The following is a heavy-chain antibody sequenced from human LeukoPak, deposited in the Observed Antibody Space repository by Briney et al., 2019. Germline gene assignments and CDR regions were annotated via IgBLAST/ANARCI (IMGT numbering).Heavy chain of an antibody. V-gene: IGHV3-23*01. Sequence: GESLRLSCAASGFTFSSFAMNWVRQAPGKGLEWVSGISGSGENTYYADSVKGRFTISRDNSKNTLYLQMNSLRGEDTAVYHCARDRGTTRGGGLDYWGQGTLATVPS. CDR3: ARDRGTTRGGGLDY. CDR2: ISGSGENT. CDR1: GFTFSSFA. D-gene: IGHD1-7*01. J-gene: IGHJ4*02.